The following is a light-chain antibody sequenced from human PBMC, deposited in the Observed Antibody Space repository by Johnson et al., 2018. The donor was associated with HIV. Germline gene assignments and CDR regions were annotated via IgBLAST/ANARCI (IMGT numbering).Light chain of an antibody. V-gene: IGLV1-51*01. J-gene: IGLJ1*01. Sequence: QSVLTQPPSMSAAPGQRVTISCSGSSSNIGNNYVSWYQQVPGAAPKLLIYDNNRRPSGIPDRFSGSKSGTSATLGITGLQTGDEADYYCGTWDSSLGAARVFGTGTKVTVL. CDR3: GTWDSSLGAARV. CDR1: SSNIGNNY. CDR2: DNN.